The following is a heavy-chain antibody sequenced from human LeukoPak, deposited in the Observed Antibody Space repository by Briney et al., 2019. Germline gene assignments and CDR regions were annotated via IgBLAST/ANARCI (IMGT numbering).Heavy chain of an antibody. D-gene: IGHD6-13*01. CDR1: GFTFSSYW. Sequence: GGSLRLSCVASGFTFSSYWMSWVRQAPGKGLEWVANIKQDGTQSIYVDSVKGRFTIFRDNAKNSLYLQMNSLRAEETAVYYCARLRPYSSTWYAYYGMDVWGQGTTVTVSS. J-gene: IGHJ6*02. V-gene: IGHV3-7*04. CDR3: ARLRPYSSTWYAYYGMDV. CDR2: IKQDGTQS.